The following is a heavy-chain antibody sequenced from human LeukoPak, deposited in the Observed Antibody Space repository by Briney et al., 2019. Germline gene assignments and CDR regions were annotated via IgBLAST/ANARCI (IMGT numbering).Heavy chain of an antibody. V-gene: IGHV3-23*01. D-gene: IGHD2-21*01. CDR3: AKSDCGSDGCKLLNY. Sequence: GGSLRLSCAASGFMFSHHTMAWVRQAPGKGLEWVSSISGSGDATRYADSLMGRFSISRDNSKNTVSLQMNSLRAEDTAVYFCAKSDCGSDGCKLLNYWGQGTLVTASS. J-gene: IGHJ4*02. CDR2: ISGSGDAT. CDR1: GFMFSHHT.